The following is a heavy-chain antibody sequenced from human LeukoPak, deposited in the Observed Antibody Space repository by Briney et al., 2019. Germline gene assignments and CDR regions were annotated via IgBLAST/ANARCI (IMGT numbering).Heavy chain of an antibody. Sequence: SETLSLTCTVSGGSINGSPYYWGWVRQPPGKGLEWIGTIYYSGSTYYNPSLKSRVTIFVDTSKTHFSLRLNSVTAADTAVYFCARVVESLDHFDYWGQGTLVTVSS. J-gene: IGHJ4*02. CDR3: ARVVESLDHFDY. V-gene: IGHV4-39*02. CDR1: GGSINGSPYY. CDR2: IYYSGST. D-gene: IGHD2-15*01.